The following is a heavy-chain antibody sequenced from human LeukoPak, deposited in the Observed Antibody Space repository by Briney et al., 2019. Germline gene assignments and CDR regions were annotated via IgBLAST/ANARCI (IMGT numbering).Heavy chain of an antibody. CDR3: ARPSSYSSGWGSDH. CDR2: ISPDGRQK. Sequence: PGGSLRLSCVTSGFAFSNYWMSWVRQAPGKGLEWVANISPDGRQKNYVDLMKGRLTIPRDNAKNSVYLQMDSLRADDTAVYYCARPSSYSSGWGSDHWGQGILVTVCS. CDR1: GFAFSNYW. D-gene: IGHD6-25*01. V-gene: IGHV3-7*01. J-gene: IGHJ4*02.